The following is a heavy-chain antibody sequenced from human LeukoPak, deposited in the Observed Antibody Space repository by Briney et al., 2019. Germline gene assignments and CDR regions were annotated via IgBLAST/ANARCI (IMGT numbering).Heavy chain of an antibody. CDR1: GYTFTSYY. V-gene: IGHV1-46*01. CDR2: INPSGGST. D-gene: IGHD5-12*01. Sequence: GASVKVSCKASGYTFTSYYMHWGRQAPGQGLEWRGIINPSGGSTSYAQKFQGRVTITRDTSTSTVYMELSSLRSEDTAVYYCARVGSGYDLPTDYWGQGTLVTVSS. CDR3: ARVGSGYDLPTDY. J-gene: IGHJ4*02.